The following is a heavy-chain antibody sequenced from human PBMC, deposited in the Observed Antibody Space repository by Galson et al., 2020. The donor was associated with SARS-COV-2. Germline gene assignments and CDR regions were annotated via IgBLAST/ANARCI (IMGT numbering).Heavy chain of an antibody. J-gene: IGHJ3*02. D-gene: IGHD3-22*01. CDR2: ISSGGNTI. CDR3: ARSDSNGYYGYHAFDI. CDR1: GFTFSSYE. V-gene: IGHV3-48*03. Sequence: GESLKISCAASGFTFSSYEMNWVRQAPGKGLEWVSYISSGGNTISYADSLKGRFTISRDNAKNSLYLQMNSLRAEDTALYYCARSDSNGYYGYHAFDIWGQGTMVAVSS.